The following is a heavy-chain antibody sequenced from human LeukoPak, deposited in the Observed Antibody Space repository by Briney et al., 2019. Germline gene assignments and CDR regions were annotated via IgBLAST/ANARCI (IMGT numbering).Heavy chain of an antibody. CDR1: GFTFSSYS. Sequence: PGGSLRLSCAASGFTFSSYSMNWVRRAPGKGLEWVSSISSSSSYIYYADSVKGRFTISRDNAKNSLYLQMNSLRAEDTAVYYCARDLSRYYDSSGYYSPRNAFDIWGQGTMVTVSS. CDR2: ISSSSSYI. V-gene: IGHV3-21*01. J-gene: IGHJ3*02. D-gene: IGHD3-22*01. CDR3: ARDLSRYYDSSGYYSPRNAFDI.